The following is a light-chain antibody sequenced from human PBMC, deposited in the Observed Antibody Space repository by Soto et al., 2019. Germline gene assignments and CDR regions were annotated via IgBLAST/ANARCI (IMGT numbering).Light chain of an antibody. CDR1: QSISSW. CDR2: KAS. V-gene: IGKV1-5*03. Sequence: IPMTQSPSTLSAYVGDRVTITCRASQSISSWLAWYQQKPGKAPKLLVYKASNLESGVPSRFSGSGSGTEFTLTISSLQPDDFATYYCQQYKTYPWTFGQGTKV. J-gene: IGKJ1*01. CDR3: QQYKTYPWT.